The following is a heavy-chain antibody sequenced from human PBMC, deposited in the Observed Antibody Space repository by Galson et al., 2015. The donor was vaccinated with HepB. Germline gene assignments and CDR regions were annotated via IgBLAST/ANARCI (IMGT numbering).Heavy chain of an antibody. CDR3: ARDYYDSSGQYYFDY. J-gene: IGHJ4*02. Sequence: SLRLSCAASGFTFSSYSMNWVRQAPGKGLEWVSSISSSSSYIYYADSVKGRFTISRDNAKNSLYLQMNSLRAEDTAVYYCARDYYDSSGQYYFDYWGQGTLVTVSS. V-gene: IGHV3-21*01. CDR1: GFTFSSYS. D-gene: IGHD3-22*01. CDR2: ISSSSSYI.